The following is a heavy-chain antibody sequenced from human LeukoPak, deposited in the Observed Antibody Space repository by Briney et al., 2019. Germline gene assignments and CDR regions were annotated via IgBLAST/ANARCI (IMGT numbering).Heavy chain of an antibody. V-gene: IGHV4-39*01. CDR1: GDSVSGDSYY. CDR3: ARQSALRFFDY. Sequence: PSETLSLTCTVSGDSVSGDSYYWGWIRQSPGKGLEWIGSIYYSGSTFYNPSLKSRVTISVDTSKNQFSLKLNSVTAADTTVYYCARQSALRFFDYWGQGTLVTVSS. CDR2: IYYSGST. J-gene: IGHJ4*02.